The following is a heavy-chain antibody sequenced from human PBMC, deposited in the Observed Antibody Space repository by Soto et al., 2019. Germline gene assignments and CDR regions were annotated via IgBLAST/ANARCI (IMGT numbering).Heavy chain of an antibody. Sequence: EVQLLESGGGLVQPGGSLRLSCAASGFTFSSYAMSWVRQAPGKGLEWVSAISGSGGSTYYADSVKGRFTISRDNSKNTPYLQMNSLRAEDTAVYYCAKDLRPYGLGSGMDVWGQGTTVTVSS. CDR2: ISGSGGST. V-gene: IGHV3-23*01. CDR3: AKDLRPYGLGSGMDV. J-gene: IGHJ6*02. CDR1: GFTFSSYA. D-gene: IGHD3-16*01.